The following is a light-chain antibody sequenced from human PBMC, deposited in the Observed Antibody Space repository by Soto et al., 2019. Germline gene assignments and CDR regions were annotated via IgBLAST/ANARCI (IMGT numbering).Light chain of an antibody. CDR3: AVWDDRLNGYV. V-gene: IGLV1-44*01. CDR2: SNN. Sequence: QSVLTQPPSASGTPGQRVTISCSVSSSNIGSNTVNWYQHLPRAAPKLLIQSNNQRPSGVPDLFSGSQSGTSASLAISGLSYEDEADYYCAVWDDRLNGYVFGTGTKVTVL. J-gene: IGLJ1*01. CDR1: SSNIGSNT.